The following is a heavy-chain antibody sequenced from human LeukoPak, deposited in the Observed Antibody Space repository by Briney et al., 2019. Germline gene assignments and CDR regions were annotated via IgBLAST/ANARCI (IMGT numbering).Heavy chain of an antibody. CDR3: ARASSSGWYNWFDP. Sequence: SETLSLTCAVYGGSFSGYYWSWIRQPPGKGLEWIGEINHSGSTNYNPSLKSRVTISVDTSKNQFSLKLSSVTAADTAVYYCARASSSGWYNWFDPWGQGTLVTVSS. CDR2: INHSGST. J-gene: IGHJ5*02. D-gene: IGHD6-19*01. V-gene: IGHV4-34*01. CDR1: GGSFSGYY.